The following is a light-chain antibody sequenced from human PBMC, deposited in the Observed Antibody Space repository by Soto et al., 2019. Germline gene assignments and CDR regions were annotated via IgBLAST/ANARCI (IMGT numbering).Light chain of an antibody. J-gene: IGLJ1*01. CDR2: DVS. CDR1: SSDVGGYNY. Sequence: QSALTQPASVSGSPGQPITISCTGTSSDVGGYNYVSWYQQHPGKAPKLMIYDVSNRPSGVSNRFSGSKSGNTASLTISWLQPDDEADYYCSSYTTSNTRQIVFGTGTKAPS. CDR3: SSYTTSNTRQIV. V-gene: IGLV2-14*01.